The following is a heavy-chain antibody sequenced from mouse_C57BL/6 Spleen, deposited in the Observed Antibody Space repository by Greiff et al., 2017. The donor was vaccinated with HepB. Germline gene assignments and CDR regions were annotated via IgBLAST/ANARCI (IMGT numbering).Heavy chain of an antibody. CDR1: GYTFTSYW. J-gene: IGHJ1*03. CDR3: ARWVSSYWYFDV. Sequence: QVQLQQPGAELVRPGSSVKLSCKASGYTFTSYWMHWVKQRPIQGLEWIGNIDPSDSETHYNQKFKDKATLTVDKSSSTAYMQLSSLTSEDSAVYYCARWVSSYWYFDVWGTGTTVTVSS. D-gene: IGHD1-1*01. V-gene: IGHV1-52*01. CDR2: IDPSDSET.